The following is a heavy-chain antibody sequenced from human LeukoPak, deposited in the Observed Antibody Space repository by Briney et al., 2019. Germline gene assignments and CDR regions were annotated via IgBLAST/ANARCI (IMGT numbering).Heavy chain of an antibody. Sequence: PSETLSLTCTVSAGSISIYYWTWIRQPPGKGLEWNGYIHYSGNTNYNPSPKSRVTMSVDTSKNQFSLKLNSVTAADTAVYYCARLSTGGTPFNWFDSWGQGALVTVSS. D-gene: IGHD6-13*01. J-gene: IGHJ5*01. V-gene: IGHV4-59*08. CDR3: ARLSTGGTPFNWFDS. CDR1: AGSISIYY. CDR2: IHYSGNT.